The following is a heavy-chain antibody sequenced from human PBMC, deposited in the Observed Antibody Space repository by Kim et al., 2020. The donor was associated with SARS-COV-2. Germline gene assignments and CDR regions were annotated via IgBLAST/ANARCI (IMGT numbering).Heavy chain of an antibody. Sequence: SETLSLTCTVSGGSISSYYWSWIRQPPGKGLEWIGYIYYSGSTNYNPSLKSRVTISVDTSKNQFSLKLSSVTAADTAVYYCASGVGARYFDYWGQGTLVTVSS. V-gene: IGHV4-59*13. CDR1: GGSISSYY. D-gene: IGHD1-26*01. CDR2: IYYSGST. CDR3: ASGVGARYFDY. J-gene: IGHJ4*02.